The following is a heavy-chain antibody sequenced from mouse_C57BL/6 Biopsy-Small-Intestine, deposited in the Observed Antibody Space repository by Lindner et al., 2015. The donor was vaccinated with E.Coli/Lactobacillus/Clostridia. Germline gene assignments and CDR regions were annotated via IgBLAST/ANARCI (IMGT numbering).Heavy chain of an antibody. Sequence: EVQLQESGPELVKPGASVKISCKASGYPFTGYYMNWVKQSPEKSLEWIGEINPSTGGTTYNQKFKAKATLTVDKSSSTAYMQLKSLTSEDSAVYYCARDLGRGAYWGQGTLVTVSA. J-gene: IGHJ3*01. CDR2: INPSTGGT. V-gene: IGHV1-42*01. D-gene: IGHD4-1*01. CDR1: GYPFTGYY. CDR3: ARDLGRGAY.